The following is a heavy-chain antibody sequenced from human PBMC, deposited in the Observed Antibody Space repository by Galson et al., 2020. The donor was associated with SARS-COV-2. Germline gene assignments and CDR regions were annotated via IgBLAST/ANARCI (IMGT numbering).Heavy chain of an antibody. CDR3: AREQTDYGKTILAY. CDR1: GGSISNYP. D-gene: IGHD3-10*01. Sequence: SETLSLTCTVSGGSISNYPWSWIRQPPGRGLEWIGYIHDSGRTNYSPSLQSRVTISLDTPKNQFSLKLTSVTAADTAVYYCAREQTDYGKTILAYWGQGALVTVSS. V-gene: IGHV4-59*01. CDR2: IHDSGRT. J-gene: IGHJ4*02.